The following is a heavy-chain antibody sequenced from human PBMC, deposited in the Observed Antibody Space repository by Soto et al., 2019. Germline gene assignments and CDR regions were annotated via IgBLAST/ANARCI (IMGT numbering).Heavy chain of an antibody. D-gene: IGHD1-20*01. V-gene: IGHV1-3*01. CDR2: VTGGNGDT. Sequence: QVQLVQSGAEVKEPGASVKVCCRASGYTFMSHVMHWVRQAPGQRLEWMGWVTGGNGDTKYSQNFQDRVTITRDTSATTAYMELSRLTSEDTAVYYCARDSGIRGPSGDLDYWGQGTLVTVSS. CDR1: GYTFMSHV. CDR3: ARDSGIRGPSGDLDY. J-gene: IGHJ4*02.